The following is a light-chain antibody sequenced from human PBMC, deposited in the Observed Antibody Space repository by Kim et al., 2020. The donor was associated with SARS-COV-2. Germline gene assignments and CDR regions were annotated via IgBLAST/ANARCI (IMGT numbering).Light chain of an antibody. J-gene: IGLJ2*01. V-gene: IGLV3-19*01. CDR3: GSRDTNHNVI. CDR2: GKN. Sequence: SSALPQDPAVSVALGQTVRITCQGDSLRSYYATWYQQRPGQAPMLVIYGKNNRPSEIPDRFSGSSSGNTASLTITGAQAEDEADYYCGSRDTNHNVIFGGGTNLTVL. CDR1: SLRSYY.